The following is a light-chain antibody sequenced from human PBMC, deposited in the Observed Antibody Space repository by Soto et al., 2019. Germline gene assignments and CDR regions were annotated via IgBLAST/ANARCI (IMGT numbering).Light chain of an antibody. J-gene: IGKJ5*01. CDR1: QSVSSN. CDR3: QQYSNWPPIT. CDR2: GAS. Sequence: EVLMTQSPATLSLTPGERSTLSCRASQSVSSNLAWYQQKPGQAPRLLIYGASTRATGIPARFNGSGSGTDFTLTISSLQPEDFALYYCQQYSNWPPITFGQGTRLEI. V-gene: IGKV3-15*01.